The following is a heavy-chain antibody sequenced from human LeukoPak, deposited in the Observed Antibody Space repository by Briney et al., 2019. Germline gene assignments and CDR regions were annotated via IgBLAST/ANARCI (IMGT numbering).Heavy chain of an antibody. J-gene: IGHJ4*02. Sequence: GGSLRLSCAASGFTFSSYAMSWVRQAPGKGLEWVSAISGSGGSTYYADSVKGRFTISRDNSKNTLYLQMNSLRAEDTAVYYCAKALGDLWSAYIRGFDHWGQGTLVTVSS. V-gene: IGHV3-23*01. CDR2: ISGSGGST. D-gene: IGHD3-3*01. CDR3: AKALGDLWSAYIRGFDH. CDR1: GFTFSSYA.